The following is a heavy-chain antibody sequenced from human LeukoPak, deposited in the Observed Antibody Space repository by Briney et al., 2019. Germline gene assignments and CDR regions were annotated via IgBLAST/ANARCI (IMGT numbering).Heavy chain of an antibody. V-gene: IGHV1-8*01. CDR1: GYTFTSYD. CDR2: MNPNSGNT. CDR3: ARYSSSWYFNYYYYGMDV. D-gene: IGHD6-13*01. Sequence: GASVKVSCKASGYTFTSYDINWVRQATGQGLEWMGWMNPNSGNTGYAQKFQGRVTMTRNTSISTAYMELSSLRSEDTAVYYCARYSSSWYFNYYYYGMDVWGQETTVTVSS. J-gene: IGHJ6*02.